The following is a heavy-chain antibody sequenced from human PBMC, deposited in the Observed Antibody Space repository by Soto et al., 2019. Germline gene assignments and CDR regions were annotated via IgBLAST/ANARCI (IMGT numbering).Heavy chain of an antibody. Sequence: EVQLLESGGDLVQPGGSLRLNCEVSGFSFSNFAMHWVRQAPGKGLEWVSGISGSGTATYYADSVKGRLIISRDNSRNIVYLQRRRLRAEGTAVYYWAKDRLPYSYGRRFGAWGQGAEVTVSS. CDR2: ISGSGTAT. D-gene: IGHD3-16*02. V-gene: IGHV3-23*01. J-gene: IGHJ4*02. CDR1: GFSFSNFA. CDR3: AKDRLPYSYGRRFGA.